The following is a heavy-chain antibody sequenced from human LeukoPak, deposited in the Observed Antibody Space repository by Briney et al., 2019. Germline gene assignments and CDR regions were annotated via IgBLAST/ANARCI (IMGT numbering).Heavy chain of an antibody. J-gene: IGHJ3*02. CDR1: GGSISSGGYY. V-gene: IGHV4-31*03. CDR2: IYYSGST. CDR3: ARAFTYYDILGYAFDI. D-gene: IGHD3-9*01. Sequence: SQTLSLTCTVSGGSISSGGYYWSWIRQHPGKGLEWIGYIYYSGSTYYNPSLKSRVTISVDTSKNQFSLKLSSVTAADTAVYYCARAFTYYDILGYAFDIWGQGTMVTVSS.